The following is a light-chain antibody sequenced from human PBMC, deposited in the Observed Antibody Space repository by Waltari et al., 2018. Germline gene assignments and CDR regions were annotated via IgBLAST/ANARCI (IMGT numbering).Light chain of an antibody. Sequence: QTVVTQEPSLSVSPGGTVTLTCALSSGSVSTTSYASWYQQTPGQAPRTLVYKINLPSSGVPDRFSGSMRGNKAALTITGAQAEEESDYYCVLYLGSGIWVFGGGTKLTVL. CDR1: SGSVSTTSY. V-gene: IGLV8-61*01. CDR2: KIN. J-gene: IGLJ3*02. CDR3: VLYLGSGIWV.